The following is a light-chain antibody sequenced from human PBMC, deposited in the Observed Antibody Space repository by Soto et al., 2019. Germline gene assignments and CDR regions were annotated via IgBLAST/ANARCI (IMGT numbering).Light chain of an antibody. CDR3: QQYNNWPPEYT. CDR1: QSVSSN. V-gene: IGKV3-15*01. Sequence: EIVMTQSPATLSVSPGERATLSCRASQSVSSNLAWYQQKPGQAPRLLIYGASTRATGIPVRFSGSGSGTEFTLTISSLQSEDFEVYYCQQYNNWPPEYTFGQGTKLEIK. J-gene: IGKJ2*01. CDR2: GAS.